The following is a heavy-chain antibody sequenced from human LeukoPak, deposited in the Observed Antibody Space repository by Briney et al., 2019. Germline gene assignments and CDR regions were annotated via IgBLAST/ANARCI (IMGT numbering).Heavy chain of an antibody. J-gene: IGHJ4*02. CDR3: ARHVGYCSGGSCYWGY. CDR2: MFYSGST. D-gene: IGHD2-15*01. V-gene: IGHV4-34*12. Sequence: SETLSLTCAVYGGSFSGYYWSWIRQPPGKGLEGIGSMFYSGSTYYNPSLKSRVTTSVDTSKNQFSLRMNSVTAADTAVYFCARHVGYCSGGSCYWGYWGQGTLVTVSS. CDR1: GGSFSGYY.